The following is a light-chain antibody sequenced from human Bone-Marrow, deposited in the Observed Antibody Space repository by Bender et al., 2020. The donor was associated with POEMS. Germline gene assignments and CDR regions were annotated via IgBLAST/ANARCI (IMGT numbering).Light chain of an antibody. Sequence: SYELTQPPSVSVSPGQTARITCSGDALPKQYAYWYQQKPGQAPVVVIFKDTERPSGIPERFSGSSSGTIVTLTISGVQSEDEADYYCQSADSRGNSRVVGGGGKLT. CDR3: QSADSRGNSRV. J-gene: IGLJ3*02. CDR1: ALPKQY. CDR2: KDT. V-gene: IGLV3-25*03.